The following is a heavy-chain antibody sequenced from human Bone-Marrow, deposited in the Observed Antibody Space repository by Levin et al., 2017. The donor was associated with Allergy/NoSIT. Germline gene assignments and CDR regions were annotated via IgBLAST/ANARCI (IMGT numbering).Heavy chain of an antibody. D-gene: IGHD2-8*01. CDR2: IKSKTDGGTT. CDR1: GFTFSNAW. J-gene: IGHJ1*01. Sequence: RGESLKISCAASGFTFSNAWMSWVRQAPGKGLEWVGRIKSKTDGGTTDYAAPVKGRFTISRDDSKNTLYLQMNSLKTEDTAVYYCTTLTGRWCMLFQHWGQGTLVTVSS. V-gene: IGHV3-15*01. CDR3: TTLTGRWCMLFQH.